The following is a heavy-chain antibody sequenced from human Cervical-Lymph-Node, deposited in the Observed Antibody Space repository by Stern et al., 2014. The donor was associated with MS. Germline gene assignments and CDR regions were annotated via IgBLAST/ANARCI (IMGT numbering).Heavy chain of an antibody. CDR2: IGVGSGNT. J-gene: IGHJ3*02. CDR3: AAKRDYYDSSGTDAFDI. CDR1: GFTFTSSA. Sequence: QLVESGPEVKKPGTSVKVSCKASGFTFTSSAVQWVRQARGQRLEWIGWIGVGSGNTNYAQKVQERVTITRDMSTSTAYMELSSLRSEDTAVYYCAAKRDYYDSSGTDAFDIWGQGTMVTVSS. V-gene: IGHV1-58*01. D-gene: IGHD3-22*01.